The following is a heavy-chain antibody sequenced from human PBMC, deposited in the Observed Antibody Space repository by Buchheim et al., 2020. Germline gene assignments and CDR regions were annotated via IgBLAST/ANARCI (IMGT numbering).Heavy chain of an antibody. J-gene: IGHJ5*02. V-gene: IGHV4-34*01. CDR3: AREKGDDYVWGSYRRNWFDP. D-gene: IGHD3-16*02. CDR2: INHSGST. CDR1: GGSFSGYX. Sequence: QVQLQQWGAGLLKPSETLSLTCAVYGGSFSGYXWSWIRQPPGKGLEWIGEINHSGSTNYNPALKSRVTIXGDTSKNQFSLKLSSVTAADTAAYYCAREKGDDYVWGSYRRNWFDPWGQGTL.